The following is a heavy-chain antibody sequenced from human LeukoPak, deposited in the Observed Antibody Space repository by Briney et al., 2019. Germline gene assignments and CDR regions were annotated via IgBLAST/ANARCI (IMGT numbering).Heavy chain of an antibody. Sequence: GGSLRLSCAASKFSFSNYEMNWVRQAPGKGPEWIAYIDNAGGDIYYADSVKGRFTISRDNAKNSLYLQMNSLRVEDTAVYYCARLRLLEWSHVGDWFDPWGQGTLVTVSS. D-gene: IGHD3-3*01. J-gene: IGHJ5*02. CDR1: KFSFSNYE. V-gene: IGHV3-48*03. CDR3: ARLRLLEWSHVGDWFDP. CDR2: IDNAGGDI.